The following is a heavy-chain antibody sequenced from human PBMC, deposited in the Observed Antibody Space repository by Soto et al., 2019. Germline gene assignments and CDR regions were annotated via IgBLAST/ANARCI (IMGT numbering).Heavy chain of an antibody. V-gene: IGHV4-39*01. CDR1: GGSISSSSYY. CDR3: ARRVAAAVGGFDY. J-gene: IGHJ4*02. CDR2: IYYSGST. Sequence: QLQLQESGPGLVKPSETLSLTCTVSGGSISSSSYYWGWIRQPPGKGLEWIGSIYYSGSTYYNPSLKGRVPISVDTSKNQFSLKLGSVTAADTAVYYCARRVAAAVGGFDYWGQGTLVTVSS. D-gene: IGHD6-13*01.